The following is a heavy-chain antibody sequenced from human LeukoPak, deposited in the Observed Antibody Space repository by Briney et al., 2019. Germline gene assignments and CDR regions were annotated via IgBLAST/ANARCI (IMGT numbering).Heavy chain of an antibody. V-gene: IGHV1-3*01. CDR2: INAGNGHT. J-gene: IGHJ3*02. CDR1: GYIFTNYA. Sequence: ASVKVSCKASGYIFTNYAMHWVRRAPGQRLEWMGWINAGNGHTKYSQKFQGRVTITRDTSANTACMELSSLRSEDTAVYYCARIRTIVRGPDGFDIWGQGTMVTVSS. D-gene: IGHD3-10*01. CDR3: ARIRTIVRGPDGFDI.